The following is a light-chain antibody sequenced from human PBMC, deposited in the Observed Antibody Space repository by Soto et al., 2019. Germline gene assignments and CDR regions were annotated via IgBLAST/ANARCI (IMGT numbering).Light chain of an antibody. CDR2: EVS. Sequence: QSALTQPASVSGSPGQSITISCTGTSSDVGGYNYVSWYQQHPGKAPELMIYEVSNRPSGVSNRFSGSKSGNTASLTISGLQAEDEADYYCSSYTSSSTLEVFGTGTKLTGL. V-gene: IGLV2-14*01. CDR1: SSDVGGYNY. CDR3: SSYTSSSTLEV. J-gene: IGLJ1*01.